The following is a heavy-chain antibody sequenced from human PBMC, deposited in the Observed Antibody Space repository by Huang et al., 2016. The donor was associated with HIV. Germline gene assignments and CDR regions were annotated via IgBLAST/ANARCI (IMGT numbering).Heavy chain of an antibody. V-gene: IGHV3-30*18. J-gene: IGHJ4*02. D-gene: IGHD3-16*01. Sequence: QVQLVESGGGVVQPGRSLRLSCVASGVIFRHFGMHWVRRAPGKGLWWVAGISFDAVNQFYVDSGKGRFTISRDSSRNRVYLQMNSLRPEDTAVYYWAKSARNGGTPVDYWGQGILVTVSS. CDR3: AKSARNGGTPVDY. CDR1: GVIFRHFG. CDR2: ISFDAVNQ.